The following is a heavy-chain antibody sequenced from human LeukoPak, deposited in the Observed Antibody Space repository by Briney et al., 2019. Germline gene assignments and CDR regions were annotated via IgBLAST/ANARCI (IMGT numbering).Heavy chain of an antibody. CDR3: ARDYYDYVWGSYRHFDY. CDR2: IKQDGSEK. J-gene: IGHJ4*02. V-gene: IGHV3-7*03. CDR1: GFTFSSYW. Sequence: GGSLRLSCAASGFTFSSYWMSWVRQAPGKGLEWVANIKQDGSEKYYVDSVKGRFTISRDNAKNSLYLQMNSLRAEDTAVYCCARDYYDYVWGSYRHFDYWGQGTLATVSS. D-gene: IGHD3-16*02.